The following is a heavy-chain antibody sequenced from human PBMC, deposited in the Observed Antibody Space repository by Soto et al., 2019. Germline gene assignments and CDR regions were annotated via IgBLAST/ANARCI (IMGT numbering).Heavy chain of an antibody. V-gene: IGHV3-15*07. J-gene: IGHJ6*02. D-gene: IGHD3-3*01. CDR3: TLAPDFWSGYPIGYYGMDV. Sequence: GGSLRLSCAASGFTFSNAWMNWVRQAPGKGLEWVGRIKSKTDGGTTDYAAPVKGRFTISRDDSKNTLYLQMNSLKTEDTAVYYCTLAPDFWSGYPIGYYGMDVWGQGTTVTVSS. CDR1: GFTFSNAW. CDR2: IKSKTDGGTT.